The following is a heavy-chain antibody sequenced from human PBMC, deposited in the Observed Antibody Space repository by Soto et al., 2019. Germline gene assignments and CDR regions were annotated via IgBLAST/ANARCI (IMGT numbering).Heavy chain of an antibody. CDR1: GFIFDDYA. V-gene: IGHV3-9*01. CDR3: AVDSSSSLLYFAS. J-gene: IGHJ4*02. CDR2: ISWNSGSI. D-gene: IGHD2-2*01. Sequence: EVQLVESGGNLVQPGRSLRLSCAASGFIFDDYAMHWVRQPPGKGLEWVSGISWNSGSIGYADSVKGRFTVSRDKAKKSLYFNINSLKPEDTALYYSAVDSSSSLLYFASWARGTRVSFSS.